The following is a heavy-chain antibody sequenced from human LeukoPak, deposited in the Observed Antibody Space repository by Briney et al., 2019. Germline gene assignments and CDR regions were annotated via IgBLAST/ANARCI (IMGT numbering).Heavy chain of an antibody. CDR3: ARDEIGSGTYFHS. V-gene: IGHV3-48*02. CDR1: GFSFSNYA. J-gene: IGHJ4*02. CDR2: ISSGSSMI. Sequence: PGGSLRLSCVASGFSFSNYAMNWVRQAPGKGLEWVSYISSGSSMIYYAESVKGRFTISRDDAKNSLYLQMNSLRDEDTAVYHCARDEIGSGTYFHSWGQGTLVTVSS. D-gene: IGHD3-10*01.